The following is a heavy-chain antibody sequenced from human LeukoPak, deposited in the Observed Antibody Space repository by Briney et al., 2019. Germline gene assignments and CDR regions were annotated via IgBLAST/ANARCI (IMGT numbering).Heavy chain of an antibody. D-gene: IGHD2-15*01. CDR1: GGSISSYY. Sequence: PSETLSLTCTVSGGSISSYYWSWIQQPPGKGLEWIGYIYYSGSTDYNPSLKSRVTISVDTSKNQFSLKLSSVTAADTAVYYCARESVVVALSAFDIWGQGTMVTVSS. CDR3: ARESVVVALSAFDI. V-gene: IGHV4-59*01. J-gene: IGHJ3*02. CDR2: IYYSGST.